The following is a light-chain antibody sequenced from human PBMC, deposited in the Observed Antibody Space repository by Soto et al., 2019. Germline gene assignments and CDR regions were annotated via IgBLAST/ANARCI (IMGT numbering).Light chain of an antibody. J-gene: IGLJ1*01. Sequence: QSALTQPASVSGSPGQSITISCTGTSSDIGGYDFVSWYQQHPGKAPKLMIYDVIHRPSGVPSRFSGSKSGNTASLTISGLQAEDEADYYCNACTSYNTYVFGTGTKVTVL. CDR3: NACTSYNTYV. CDR2: DVI. CDR1: SSDIGGYDF. V-gene: IGLV2-14*01.